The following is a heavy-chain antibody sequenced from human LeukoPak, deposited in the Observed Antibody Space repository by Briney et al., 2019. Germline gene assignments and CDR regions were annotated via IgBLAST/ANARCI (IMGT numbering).Heavy chain of an antibody. D-gene: IGHD2-15*01. CDR2: ISSSSTI. CDR1: GFTFSSYS. V-gene: IGHV3-48*02. Sequence: PGGSLRLSCAASGFTFSSYSMTWVRQAPGKGLEWVSYISSSSTIYYADSVKGRFTISRDNAKNSLYLQMNSLRDEDTAVYYCARDPKSYCSGGSCYTDYWGQGTLVTVSS. J-gene: IGHJ4*02. CDR3: ARDPKSYCSGGSCYTDY.